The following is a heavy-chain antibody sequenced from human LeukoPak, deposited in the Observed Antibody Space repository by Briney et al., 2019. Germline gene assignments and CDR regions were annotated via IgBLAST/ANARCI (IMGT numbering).Heavy chain of an antibody. CDR2: ISAYNGNT. V-gene: IGHV1-18*04. CDR1: GYSFSDYY. J-gene: IGHJ4*02. CDR3: ARDRYYDSSGYYYNDY. Sequence: ASVKVSCKTSGYSFSDYYIHWVRQAPGQGLEWMGWISAYNGNTNYAQKLQGRVTMTTDTSTSTAYMELRSLRSDDTAVYYCARDRYYDSSGYYYNDYWGQGTLVTVSS. D-gene: IGHD3-22*01.